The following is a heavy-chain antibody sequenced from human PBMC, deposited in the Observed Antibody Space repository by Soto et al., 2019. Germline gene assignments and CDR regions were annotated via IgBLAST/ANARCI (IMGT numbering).Heavy chain of an antibody. D-gene: IGHD6-19*01. V-gene: IGHV4-30-4*01. CDR3: ARSEFNSVWFPFDS. J-gene: IGHJ4*02. Sequence: QVRLQESGPGLVKPSQTLSLTCTVSGVSINSGDNFWSWIRQPPGKGLEWMGYIYYTGSPYYNPSLNRRITTSVDMSKNQLSLSLTSVTAADTALYFCARSEFNSVWFPFDSWGQGAQVTVSS. CDR1: GVSINSGDNF. CDR2: IYYTGSP.